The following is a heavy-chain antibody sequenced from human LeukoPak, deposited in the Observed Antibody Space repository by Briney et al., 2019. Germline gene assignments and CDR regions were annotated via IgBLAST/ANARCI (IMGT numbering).Heavy chain of an antibody. J-gene: IGHJ4*02. Sequence: PGGSLRLSCAASGFTFSSYSMNWVRQAPGKGLEWVSYISSSSSTIYYADSVKGRFTISRDNAKNSLYLQMNSLRAEDTAVYYCARGLLAAAGTAFDYWGQGTLVTVSS. CDR3: ARGLLAAAGTAFDY. D-gene: IGHD6-13*01. V-gene: IGHV3-48*01. CDR2: ISSSSSTI. CDR1: GFTFSSYS.